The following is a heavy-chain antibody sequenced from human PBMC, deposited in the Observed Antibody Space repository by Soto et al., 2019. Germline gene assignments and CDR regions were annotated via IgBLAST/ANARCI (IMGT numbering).Heavy chain of an antibody. V-gene: IGHV3-21*04. J-gene: IGHJ4*02. D-gene: IGHD1-26*01. CDR2: ISKSDYT. CDR1: GFAFNNYG. CDR3: GRGRSGQIVVFY. Sequence: PGGSLRLSCTVSGFAFNNYGINWVRQAPGKGLEWVSSISKSDYTYYSDSVKGRFAISRDNAKSSVSLQMNTLRVEDTAVYYCGRGRSGQIVVFYWGQGTPVTVSS.